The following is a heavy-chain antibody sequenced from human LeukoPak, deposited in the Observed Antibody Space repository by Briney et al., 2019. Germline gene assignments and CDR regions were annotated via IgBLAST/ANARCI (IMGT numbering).Heavy chain of an antibody. Sequence: GASVKVSCKASGYTFTGYYMHWVRQAPGQGLEWMGWINPNSGGTNYAQKFQGRVTMTRDTSISTAYMELSRLRSDDTAVYYCARGGVNIVVVPAASDAFDIWGQGTMVTVSS. V-gene: IGHV1-2*02. J-gene: IGHJ3*02. CDR1: GYTFTGYY. CDR3: ARGGVNIVVVPAASDAFDI. CDR2: INPNSGGT. D-gene: IGHD2-2*01.